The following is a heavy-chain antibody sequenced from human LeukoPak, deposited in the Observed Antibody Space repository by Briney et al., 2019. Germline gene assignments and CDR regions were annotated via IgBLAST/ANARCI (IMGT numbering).Heavy chain of an antibody. CDR3: ARNAVGATNAFDI. D-gene: IGHD1-26*01. Sequence: SQTLSLTCTVSGGSISSGGYYWSWIRQHPGKGLEWIGYIYYSGSTYYNPSLKGRVTISVDTSKNQFSLKLSSVTAADTAVYYCARNAVGATNAFDIWGQGTMVTVSS. V-gene: IGHV4-31*03. CDR2: IYYSGST. J-gene: IGHJ3*02. CDR1: GGSISSGGYY.